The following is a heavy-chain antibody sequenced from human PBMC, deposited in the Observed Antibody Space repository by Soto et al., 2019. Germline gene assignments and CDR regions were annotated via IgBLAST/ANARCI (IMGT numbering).Heavy chain of an antibody. CDR2: ITPFNGNT. D-gene: IGHD1-7*01. V-gene: IGHV1-45*02. J-gene: IGHJ3*02. CDR1: GYTFTYRY. Sequence: QMQLVQSGAEVKKTGSSVKVSCKASGYTFTYRYLHWVRQAPGQALEWMGWITPFNGNTNYAQKFQDRVTITRDRSMSTAYMELRSLRSEDTAMYYCASSGGTTRFDAFDIWGQDTMVTVSS. CDR3: ASSGGTTRFDAFDI.